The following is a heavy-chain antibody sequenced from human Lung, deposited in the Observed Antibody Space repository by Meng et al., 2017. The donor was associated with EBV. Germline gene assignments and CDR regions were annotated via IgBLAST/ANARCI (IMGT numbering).Heavy chain of an antibody. CDR3: ARDSDSAYSLGY. J-gene: IGHJ4*02. D-gene: IGHD2-21*01. Sequence: QRLLQGSLPGLVNPPGTRSLSCAVSVGAIYIVNWWSWGRQSPEKGLEWIGEIHHSGRTNYTPSLKSRITMSLDKPKNQFSLKLSSVTAADTAVYYCARDSDSAYSLGYWGQGTLVTVSS. CDR1: VGAIYIVNW. V-gene: IGHV4-4*03. CDR2: IHHSGRT.